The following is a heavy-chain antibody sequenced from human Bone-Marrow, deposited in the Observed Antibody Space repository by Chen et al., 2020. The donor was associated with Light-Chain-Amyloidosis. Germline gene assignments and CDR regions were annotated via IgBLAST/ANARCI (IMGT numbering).Heavy chain of an antibody. Sequence: QVQLVESGGGVVQPGRSLRLSCVASGFTFSSYGIFWVRQAPGKGLEWVALISYDANRDFYADSVKGRFTVSRDNSKNPLYLQMNSLGIEDTALYYCAKARLYSGSYWGIVDYWGQGTLVTVSS. CDR1: GFTFSSYG. V-gene: IGHV3-30*18. CDR2: ISYDANRD. D-gene: IGHD1-26*01. CDR3: AKARLYSGSYWGIVDY. J-gene: IGHJ4*02.